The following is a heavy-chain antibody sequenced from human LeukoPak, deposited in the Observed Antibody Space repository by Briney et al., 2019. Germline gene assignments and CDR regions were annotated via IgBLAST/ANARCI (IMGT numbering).Heavy chain of an antibody. CDR3: TTPDPINMIVVGYHFDY. D-gene: IGHD3-22*01. CDR2: IKTKTDGGTI. CDR1: GFTFSSYG. Sequence: GGSLRLSCAASGFTFSSYGMHWVRQAPGKGLEWVGRIKTKTDGGTIDYAAPVKGRFTISRDDSKTTLYLQMNSLKTEDTAVYYCTTPDPINMIVVGYHFDYWGQGTLVTVSS. J-gene: IGHJ4*02. V-gene: IGHV3-15*01.